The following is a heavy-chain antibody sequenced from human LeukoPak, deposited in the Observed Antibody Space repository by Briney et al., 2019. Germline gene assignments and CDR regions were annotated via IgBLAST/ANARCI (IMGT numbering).Heavy chain of an antibody. Sequence: SETLSLTCTVSGGSISSGDYYWSWIRQPPGKGLEWIGYIYYSGSTYYNPSLKSRVTISVDTSKNLFSLKLSSVTAADTAVYYCARGGKAAVRFDLWGRGTLVTVSS. CDR3: ARGGKAAVRFDL. CDR1: GGSISSGDYY. CDR2: IYYSGST. V-gene: IGHV4-30-4*01. J-gene: IGHJ2*01. D-gene: IGHD2-15*01.